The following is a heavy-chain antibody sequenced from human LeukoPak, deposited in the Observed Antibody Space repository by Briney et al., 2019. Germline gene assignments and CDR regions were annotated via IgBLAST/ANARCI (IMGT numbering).Heavy chain of an antibody. CDR1: GFTVSSNY. CDR3: ARAGDYYYMDV. V-gene: IGHV3-53*01. CDR2: IYSGGST. Sequence: GGSLRLSCAASGFTVSSNYMSWVPQAPGKGLEWVSVIYSGGSTYYADSVTGRFTISRDNSKNTLYLQMNSLRAEDTAVYYCARAGDYYYMDVWGKGTTVTVSS. J-gene: IGHJ6*03.